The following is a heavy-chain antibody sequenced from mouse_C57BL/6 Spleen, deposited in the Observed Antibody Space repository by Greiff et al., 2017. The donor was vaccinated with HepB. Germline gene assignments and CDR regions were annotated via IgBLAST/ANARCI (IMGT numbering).Heavy chain of an antibody. CDR3: ARHYYGTYEGFAY. CDR1: GFTFSSYA. J-gene: IGHJ3*01. V-gene: IGHV5-4*03. Sequence: EVMLVESGGGLVKPGGSLKLSCAASGFTFSSYAMSWVRQTPEKRLEWVATISDGGSYTYYPDNVKGRFTISRDNAKNNLYLQMRHLKSEDTAMYYCARHYYGTYEGFAYWGQGTLVTVAA. D-gene: IGHD2-1*01. CDR2: ISDGGSYT.